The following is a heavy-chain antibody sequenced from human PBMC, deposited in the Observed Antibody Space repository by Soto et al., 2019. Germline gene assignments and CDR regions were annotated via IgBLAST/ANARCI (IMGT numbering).Heavy chain of an antibody. J-gene: IGHJ4*02. V-gene: IGHV3-74*01. CDR3: ARGFSSSWGLAADY. Sequence: EVQLVESGGGLVQPGGSLRLSCAASGFTFSSYWMYWVRQAPGKGVVWVSHINSDGSSTSYADSVKGRFTISRDNAKNTLYLQVNSLRAEDTAVYYCARGFSSSWGLAADYWGQGIFVTVSS. CDR2: INSDGSST. D-gene: IGHD6-13*01. CDR1: GFTFSSYW.